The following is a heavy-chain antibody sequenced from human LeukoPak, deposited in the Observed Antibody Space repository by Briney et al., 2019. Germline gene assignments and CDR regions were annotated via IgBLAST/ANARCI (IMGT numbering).Heavy chain of an antibody. CDR1: GFTFGDYA. CDR2: IRSKAYGGTT. CDR3: TRGQYYYDSSGYYGLY. D-gene: IGHD3-22*01. Sequence: PGGSLRLSCTASGFTFGDYAMSWVRQAPGKGLEWVGFIRSKAYGGTTEYAASVKGRFTISRDDSKSIAYLQMNSLKTEDTAVYYCTRGQYYYDSSGYYGLYWGQGTLVTVSS. V-gene: IGHV3-49*04. J-gene: IGHJ4*02.